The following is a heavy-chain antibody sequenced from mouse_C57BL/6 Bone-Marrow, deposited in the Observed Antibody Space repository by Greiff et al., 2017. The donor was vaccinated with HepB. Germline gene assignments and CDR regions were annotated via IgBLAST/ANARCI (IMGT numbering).Heavy chain of an antibody. CDR1: GFTFSSYG. D-gene: IGHD1-1*01. Sequence: EVQLVESGGDLVKPGGSLKLSCAASGFTFSSYGMSWVRQTPDKRLEWVATISSGGSYNYYPDSVKGRFTISRDNAKNTLYLQMSSLKSEDTAMYYCASPVEGAYWGQGTLVTVSA. CDR3: ASPVEGAY. J-gene: IGHJ3*01. V-gene: IGHV5-6*01. CDR2: ISSGGSYN.